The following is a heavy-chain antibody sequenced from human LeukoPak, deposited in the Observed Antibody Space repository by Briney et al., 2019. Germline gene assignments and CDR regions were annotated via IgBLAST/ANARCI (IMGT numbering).Heavy chain of an antibody. CDR1: GFTFSGYA. D-gene: IGHD3-16*01. CDR2: ISGSGGST. V-gene: IGHV3-23*01. J-gene: IGHJ4*02. CDR3: AKDGSDGGLLI. Sequence: GGSLRLSCAASGFTFSGYAMSWVRQAPGKGLEWVSAISGSGGSTYYADSVKGRFTISRDNSKSTLYLQMNSLRAEDTAVYYCAKDGSDGGLLIWGQGTLVTVSS.